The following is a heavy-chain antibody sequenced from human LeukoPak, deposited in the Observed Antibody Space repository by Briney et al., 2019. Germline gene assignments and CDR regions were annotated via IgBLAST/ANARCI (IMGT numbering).Heavy chain of an antibody. CDR2: IYYSGST. CDR1: GGSISSYY. V-gene: IGHV4-59*01. CDR3: ARDMNYYDSSGYYYWFDP. Sequence: SETLSLTCTVSGGSISSYYWSWIRQPPGKGLEWIWYIYYSGSTNYNPSLKSRVTISVDTSKNQFSLKLSSVTSADTAVYYCARDMNYYDSSGYYYWFDPWGQGTLVTVSS. D-gene: IGHD3-22*01. J-gene: IGHJ5*02.